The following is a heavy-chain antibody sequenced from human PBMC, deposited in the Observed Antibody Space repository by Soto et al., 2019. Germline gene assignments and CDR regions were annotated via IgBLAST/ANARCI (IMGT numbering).Heavy chain of an antibody. D-gene: IGHD6-13*01. CDR3: ARHGVSRGIAAAGTFYYYGMEV. Sequence: SVEVSCKASGGAFSSYAMSWVRQAPGQGLEWMGGIIPIFGTANYAQKFQGRVTITADESTSTAYMELSSLRSEDTAVYYCARHGVSRGIAAAGTFYYYGMEVWGQGTTVTVSS. CDR1: GGAFSSYA. J-gene: IGHJ6*02. V-gene: IGHV1-69*13. CDR2: IIPIFGTA.